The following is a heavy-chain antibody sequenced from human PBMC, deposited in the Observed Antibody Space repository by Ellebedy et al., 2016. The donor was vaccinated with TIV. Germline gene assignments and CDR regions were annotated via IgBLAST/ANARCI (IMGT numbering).Heavy chain of an antibody. V-gene: IGHV3-30*01. J-gene: IGHJ4*02. CDR1: GFTFSSYA. Sequence: GESLKISCAASGFTFSSYAMHWVRQAPGKGPEWVAVISYDGSNKYYADSVRGRFTISRDNSKDTLYLQINSLRAEDTTVYYCARDAGYSSGYFDSWGQGTLVTVSS. CDR2: ISYDGSNK. D-gene: IGHD5-18*01. CDR3: ARDAGYSSGYFDS.